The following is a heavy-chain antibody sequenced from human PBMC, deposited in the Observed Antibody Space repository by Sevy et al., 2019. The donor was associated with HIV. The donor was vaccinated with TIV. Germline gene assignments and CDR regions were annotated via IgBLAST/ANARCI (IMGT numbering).Heavy chain of an antibody. CDR3: ATTKDYYDSSGYPFDY. J-gene: IGHJ4*02. Sequence: ASVKVSCKVSGYTLIEFTMHWVRQAPGKGLEWMTTFDPEDGDPVDGKTIYAQKFLGRVTVTEDTSTDTAYMELSSLRSEDTAVYYCATTKDYYDSSGYPFDYWGQGTLVTVSS. D-gene: IGHD3-22*01. V-gene: IGHV1-24*01. CDR2: FDPEDGDPVDGKT. CDR1: GYTLIEFT.